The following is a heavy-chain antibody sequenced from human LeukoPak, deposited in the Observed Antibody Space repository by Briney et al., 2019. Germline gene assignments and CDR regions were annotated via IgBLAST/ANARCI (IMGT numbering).Heavy chain of an antibody. Sequence: GGSLRLSCAASGFTFSSYWMSWVRQAPGKGLEWVANIKQDGSEKYYVDSVKGRFTISRDNAKNSLYLQMNSLRAEDTAVYYCARHDSSGYYDHWYFDLWGRGTLVTVSS. J-gene: IGHJ2*01. CDR3: ARHDSSGYYDHWYFDL. D-gene: IGHD3-22*01. CDR1: GFTFSSYW. CDR2: IKQDGSEK. V-gene: IGHV3-7*01.